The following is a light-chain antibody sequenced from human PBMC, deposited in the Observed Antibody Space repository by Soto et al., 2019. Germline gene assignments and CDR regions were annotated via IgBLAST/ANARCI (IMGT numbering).Light chain of an antibody. CDR2: SDN. CDR3: ATWDDSLNAWV. Sequence: QSVLTQPPSASGTPGQRVTISCSGSSSNIGSNTVNWYQQLPGTAPKLLIYSDNQRTSGVPDRFSGSKSGTSASLAISGLLSEDEADYYCATWDDSLNAWVFGGGTKVTVL. J-gene: IGLJ3*02. CDR1: SSNIGSNT. V-gene: IGLV1-44*01.